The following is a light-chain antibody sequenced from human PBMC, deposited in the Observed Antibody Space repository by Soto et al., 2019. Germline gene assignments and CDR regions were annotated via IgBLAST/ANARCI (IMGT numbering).Light chain of an antibody. J-gene: IGKJ3*01. Sequence: DIQMTQSPSSLSASVGDRVTITCQASQDIRQYLNWYQQKPGKAPKLLIYDASRLETGVPSRFSGSGSGTDFTFTVSSLQPEDIGTYYCHVYDYISAGYTFGPGTKVDIK. V-gene: IGKV1-33*01. CDR2: DAS. CDR3: HVYDYISAGYT. CDR1: QDIRQY.